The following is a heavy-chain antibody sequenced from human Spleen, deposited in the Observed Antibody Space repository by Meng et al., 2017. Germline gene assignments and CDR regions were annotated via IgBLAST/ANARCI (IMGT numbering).Heavy chain of an antibody. V-gene: IGHV3-30*04. CDR2: ISYDGSNK. J-gene: IGHJ3*02. CDR3: ARDLMGATTYAFDI. D-gene: IGHD1-26*01. CDR1: GFTFSSYA. Sequence: GGSLRLSCAASGFTFSSYAMHWVRQAPGKGLEWVAVISYDGSNKYYADSVKGRFTISRDNSKNTLYLQMNSLRAEDTAVYYCARDLMGATTYAFDIWGQGTMVTVSS.